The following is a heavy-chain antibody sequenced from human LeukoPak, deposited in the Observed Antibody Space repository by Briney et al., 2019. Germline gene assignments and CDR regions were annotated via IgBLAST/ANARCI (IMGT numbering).Heavy chain of an antibody. CDR2: YDGSNK. Sequence: PGGSLRLSCAASGFTFSDYGMHWVRQAPGKGLEWVAYDGSNKCYVDSVKGRFTISRDNSKNTLYLQMNSLRAGDTAVYYCARVWFGEFLYYFDYWGQGTLVTISS. D-gene: IGHD3-10*01. CDR3: ARVWFGEFLYYFDY. V-gene: IGHV3-33*01. CDR1: GFTFSDYG. J-gene: IGHJ4*02.